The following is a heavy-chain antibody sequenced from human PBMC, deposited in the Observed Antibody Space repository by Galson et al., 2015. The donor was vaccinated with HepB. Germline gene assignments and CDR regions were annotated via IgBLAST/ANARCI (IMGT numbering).Heavy chain of an antibody. J-gene: IGHJ3*02. CDR3: AREPRGYHDAFDI. CDR2: IIPIFGTA. D-gene: IGHD3-22*01. V-gene: IGHV1-69*13. Sequence: SVKVSCKASGGTFSSYAISWVRQAPGQGLEWMGGIIPIFGTANYAQKFQGRVTITADESTSTAYMELSSLRSEDTAVYYCAREPRGYHDAFDIWGQGTMVTVSS. CDR1: GGTFSSYA.